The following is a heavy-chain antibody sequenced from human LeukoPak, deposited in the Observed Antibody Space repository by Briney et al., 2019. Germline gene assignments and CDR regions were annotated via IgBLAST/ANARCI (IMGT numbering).Heavy chain of an antibody. D-gene: IGHD1-26*01. CDR1: RFTFNIYA. CDR3: AKWDENFYYMDV. CDR2: ISGSGGGT. V-gene: IGHV3-23*01. J-gene: IGHJ6*03. Sequence: GGCPRLSCAASRFTFNIYAMSWVRQAPGKGLEWVSSISGSGGGTFYASSVRGRFTISRDNSKHTVFLQMNGLRAEDTAIYYCAKWDENFYYMDVWGQGTTVTVSS.